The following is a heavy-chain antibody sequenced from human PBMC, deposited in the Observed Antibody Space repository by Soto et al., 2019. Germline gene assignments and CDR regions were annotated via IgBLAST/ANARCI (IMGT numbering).Heavy chain of an antibody. Sequence: ASVKVSCKASGGTFSSYAISWVRQAPGKGLEWMGGIIPIFGTANYAQKFQGRVTITADESTSTAYMELSSLRSEDTAVYYCAEGLAADSPKYYYYYYGMDVWGQGTTVTVSS. CDR3: AEGLAADSPKYYYYYYGMDV. J-gene: IGHJ6*02. CDR2: IIPIFGTA. V-gene: IGHV1-69*13. CDR1: GGTFSSYA. D-gene: IGHD6-13*01.